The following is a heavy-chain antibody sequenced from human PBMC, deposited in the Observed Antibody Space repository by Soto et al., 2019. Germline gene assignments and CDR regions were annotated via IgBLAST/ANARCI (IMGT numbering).Heavy chain of an antibody. CDR3: AKGLASPGRELTYYYYGMDV. CDR1: GFTFSSYA. D-gene: IGHD1-26*01. CDR2: ISGSGGST. V-gene: IGHV3-23*01. Sequence: GGSLRLSCAASGFTFSSYAMSWVRQAPGKGLEWVSAISGSGGSTYYADSVKGRFTISRDNSKNTLYLQMNSLRAEDTAVYYCAKGLASPGRELTYYYYGMDVWGQGTTVTVSS. J-gene: IGHJ6*02.